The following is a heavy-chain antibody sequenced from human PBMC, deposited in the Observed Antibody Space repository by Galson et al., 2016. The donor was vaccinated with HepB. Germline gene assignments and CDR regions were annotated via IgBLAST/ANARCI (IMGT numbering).Heavy chain of an antibody. V-gene: IGHV3-21*03. D-gene: IGHD6-19*01. CDR3: AKLISGSGLVASSYYLDW. Sequence: SLRLSCAASGFTFSRYGVNWVRQAPGKGLEWVSSISTTSDYTYYANSVEGRFTISRDNAKNLVYLQMNSLRAEDTGVYYCAKLISGSGLVASSYYLDWWGQGTLVTVSS. CDR1: GFTFSRYG. J-gene: IGHJ4*02. CDR2: ISTTSDYT.